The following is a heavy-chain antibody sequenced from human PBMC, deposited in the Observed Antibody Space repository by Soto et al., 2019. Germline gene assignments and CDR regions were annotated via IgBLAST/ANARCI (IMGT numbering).Heavy chain of an antibody. D-gene: IGHD2-2*01. Sequence: QVQLVQSGAEVKKPGASMKVSCKASGYTFTTYGITWVRQAPGQGLEWMGWFSAYSGNTNFAQKFRGRLFMTTDTSTSTVDMELGRLTSDDTAVDYCARHAGSSCSITCCDSSLGHNCFDPWGQGTLVTVSS. CDR2: FSAYSGNT. V-gene: IGHV1-18*01. CDR1: GYTFTTYG. J-gene: IGHJ5*02. CDR3: ARHAGSSCSITCCDSSLGHNCFDP.